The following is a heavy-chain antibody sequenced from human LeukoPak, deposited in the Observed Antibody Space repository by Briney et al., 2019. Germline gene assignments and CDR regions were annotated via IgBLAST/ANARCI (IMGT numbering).Heavy chain of an antibody. V-gene: IGHV3-21*06. CDR2: ISYSSSYI. J-gene: IGHJ4*02. Sequence: GGSLRISCVGSGVPFSSYTLFWVRQAPGKGLEWVSSISYSSSYIYYGDSVKGRFTISRDNTKNSLNLQMDSLRTEDTAVYYCASRNYGEEYWGQGTLVTVSS. CDR1: GVPFSSYT. D-gene: IGHD4-17*01. CDR3: ASRNYGEEY.